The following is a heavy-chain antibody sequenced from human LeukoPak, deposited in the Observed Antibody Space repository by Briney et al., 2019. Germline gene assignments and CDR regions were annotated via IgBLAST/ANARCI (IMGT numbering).Heavy chain of an antibody. D-gene: IGHD5-18*01. Sequence: GASVKVSCKASGYTFTSYGISWVRQAPGQGLEWIGWISAHNGNTNYAQKLQGRVTMTTDTSTSTAYMELRSLRSDDTAVYYCARRYSYGLNYDYWGQGTLVTVSS. CDR3: ARRYSYGLNYDY. J-gene: IGHJ4*02. CDR2: ISAHNGNT. V-gene: IGHV1-18*01. CDR1: GYTFTSYG.